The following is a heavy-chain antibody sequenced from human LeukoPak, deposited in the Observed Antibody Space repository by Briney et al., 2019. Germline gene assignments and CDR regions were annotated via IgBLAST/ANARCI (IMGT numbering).Heavy chain of an antibody. CDR2: IKQDGSEK. V-gene: IGHV3-7*01. Sequence: GGSLRLSCAASGFIFSNYAMSWVRQAPGKGLEWVANIKQDGSEKYYVDSVKGRFTISRDNAKNSLYLQMNSLRAEDTAVYYCARDVQPFDYWGQGTLVTVSS. CDR1: GFIFSNYA. D-gene: IGHD1-1*01. J-gene: IGHJ4*02. CDR3: ARDVQPFDY.